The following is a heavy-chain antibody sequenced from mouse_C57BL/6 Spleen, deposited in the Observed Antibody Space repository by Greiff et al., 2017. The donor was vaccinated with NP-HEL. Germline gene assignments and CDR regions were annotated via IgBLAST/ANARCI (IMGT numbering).Heavy chain of an antibody. J-gene: IGHJ4*01. V-gene: IGHV1-82*01. CDR2: IYPGDGDT. CDR1: GYAFSSSW. CDR3: ARSKGGDYYAMDY. Sequence: QVQLQQSGPELVKPGASVKISCKASGYAFSSSWMNWVKQRPGKGLEWIGRIYPGDGDTNYNGKFKGKATLTADKSSSTAYMQLSRLTSEDSAVYFCARSKGGDYYAMDYWGQGTSVTVSS.